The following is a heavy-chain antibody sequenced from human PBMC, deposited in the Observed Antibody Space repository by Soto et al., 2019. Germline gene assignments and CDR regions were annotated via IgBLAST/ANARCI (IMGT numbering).Heavy chain of an antibody. D-gene: IGHD3-10*01. CDR1: GGTFSSYA. J-gene: IGHJ4*02. V-gene: IGHV1-69*12. CDR3: ARDRVRYGSGSYYRFDY. Sequence: QVQLVQSGAEVKKPGSSVKVSCKASGGTFSSYAISWVRQAPGQGLEWMGGIIPIFGTANYAQKFQGRVTVTADEATSTAYMELSSLRSEDTAVDYCARDRVRYGSGSYYRFDYWGQGTLVTVSS. CDR2: IIPIFGTA.